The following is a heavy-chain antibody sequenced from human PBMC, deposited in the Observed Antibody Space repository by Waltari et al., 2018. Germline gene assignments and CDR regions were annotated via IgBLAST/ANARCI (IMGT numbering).Heavy chain of an antibody. Sequence: QVQLVQSGAEVKKPGASVKVSCKASGYTFTGYSMHWVRQAPGQGLEWMGRINPNSGGTNYAQKVQGRVTMTRDTSISTAYMELSRLRSDDTAVYYCVYLGGSSAYIDYWGQGTLVTVSS. J-gene: IGHJ4*02. V-gene: IGHV1-2*06. CDR3: VYLGGSSAYIDY. CDR1: GYTFTGYS. D-gene: IGHD1-26*01. CDR2: INPNSGGT.